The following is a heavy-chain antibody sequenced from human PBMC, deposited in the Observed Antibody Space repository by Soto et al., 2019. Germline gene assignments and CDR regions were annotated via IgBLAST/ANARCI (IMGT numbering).Heavy chain of an antibody. Sequence: GGSLRLSCAASGFTFSNYGMHWVRQAPGKGLEWVAVISYDGGNKYYADSVKGRFTISRDNSKNTLYLQMNSLRAEDTAVYYCAKDLTPRGGMDVWGQGTTVTVSS. V-gene: IGHV3-30*18. CDR1: GFTFSNYG. J-gene: IGHJ6*02. D-gene: IGHD7-27*01. CDR2: ISYDGGNK. CDR3: AKDLTPRGGMDV.